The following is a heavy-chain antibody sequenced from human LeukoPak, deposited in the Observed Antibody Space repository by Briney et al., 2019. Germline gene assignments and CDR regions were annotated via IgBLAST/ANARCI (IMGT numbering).Heavy chain of an antibody. CDR3: GRDWKLDY. CDR1: GFTFSNYA. Sequence: HTGGSLRLSCAASGFTFSNYAMSWVRQAPGKGLEWVSAISDDGGDTKYAESVKGRFTISRDNSRNRLYLQMNSLRVEDTAIYYCGRDWKLDYWGQGILVTVSS. CDR2: ISDDGGDT. V-gene: IGHV3-23*01. D-gene: IGHD1-1*01. J-gene: IGHJ4*02.